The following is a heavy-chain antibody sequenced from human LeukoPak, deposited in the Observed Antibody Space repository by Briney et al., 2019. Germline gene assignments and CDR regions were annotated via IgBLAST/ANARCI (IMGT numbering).Heavy chain of an antibody. D-gene: IGHD3-16*02. CDR1: GGSISRSSYY. CDR3: AIFDYVWGSYRNDY. V-gene: IGHV4-39*01. J-gene: IGHJ4*02. Sequence: SETLSLTCSVSGGSISRSSYYWGWTRQAPGKGLEWIGSLYYSGSTYHNPSLKSRVIISVDTSKNQFSLKLSSVTAADTAVYYCAIFDYVWGSYRNDYWGQGTLVTVSS. CDR2: LYYSGST.